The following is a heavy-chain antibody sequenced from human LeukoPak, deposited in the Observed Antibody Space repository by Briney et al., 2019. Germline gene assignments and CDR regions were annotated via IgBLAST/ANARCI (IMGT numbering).Heavy chain of an antibody. D-gene: IGHD3-22*01. CDR2: IYYSGST. CDR3: ASGGSSGYYYLFDY. V-gene: IGHV4-39*01. J-gene: IGHJ4*01. CDR1: GGSISSSSYY. Sequence: SETLSLTCTVSGGSISSSSYYWGWIRQPPGKGLEWIGSIYYSGSTYYNPSLKSRVTISVDTSKNQFSLKLSSVTAADTAVYYCASGGSSGYYYLFDYWGHGTLVTVSS.